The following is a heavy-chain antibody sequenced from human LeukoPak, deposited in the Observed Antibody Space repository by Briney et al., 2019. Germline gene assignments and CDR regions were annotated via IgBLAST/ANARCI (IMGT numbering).Heavy chain of an antibody. CDR1: GLTFSSYA. Sequence: GGSLRLSCAASGLTFSSYAMSWVRQAPGKGLEWVSAISGSGGSTYYADSVKGRFTISRDNSKNTLYLQMNSLRAEDTAVYYCAKEFLYYGDYGYFDYWGQGPLVTVSS. J-gene: IGHJ4*02. CDR3: AKEFLYYGDYGYFDY. D-gene: IGHD4-17*01. CDR2: ISGSGGST. V-gene: IGHV3-23*01.